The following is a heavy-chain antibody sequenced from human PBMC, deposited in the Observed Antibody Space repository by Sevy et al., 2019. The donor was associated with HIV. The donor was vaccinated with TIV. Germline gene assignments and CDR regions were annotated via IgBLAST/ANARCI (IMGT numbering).Heavy chain of an antibody. J-gene: IGHJ3*02. CDR2: IFRNFRGVDVT. CDR3: AGARYDSSGSFDVLDI. CDR1: GFTFTSYA. Sequence: GGSLRLSCTTSGFTFTSYAMNWVRQAPGKGLEWVSTIFRNFRGVDVTYDADSVKGRFTISRDSSRNTLYLQMNSLRAEDTAVYYCAGARYDSSGSFDVLDIWGQGTMVTVSS. V-gene: IGHV3-23*01. D-gene: IGHD3-22*01.